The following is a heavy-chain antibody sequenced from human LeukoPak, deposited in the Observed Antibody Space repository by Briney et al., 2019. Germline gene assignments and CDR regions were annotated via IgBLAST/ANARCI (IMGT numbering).Heavy chain of an antibody. Sequence: VASVKVSCKASGYTFTNYHIAWVRQAPGQGLEWMGWVSTNDGNTVYAQRLQGRVTMTTDTSTSVAYMELRSLTSDDTAVYYCTRTPPGMTNMTDYWGQGTLVTVSS. CDR1: GYTFTNYH. CDR3: TRTPPGMTNMTDY. D-gene: IGHD1-20*01. J-gene: IGHJ4*02. V-gene: IGHV1-18*01. CDR2: VSTNDGNT.